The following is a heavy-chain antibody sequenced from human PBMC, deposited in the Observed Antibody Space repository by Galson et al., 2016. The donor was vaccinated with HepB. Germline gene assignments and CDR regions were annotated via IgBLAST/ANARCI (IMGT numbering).Heavy chain of an antibody. CDR3: ARGVMVRGATARGPYYYYGMDV. CDR2: IIPIFGTA. J-gene: IGHJ6*02. CDR1: GGTFSSYA. Sequence: SVKVSCKASGGTFSSYAISWVRQAPGQGLKWMGGIIPIFGTANYAQKFQGRVTITADESTSTAYMELSSLRSEDTAVYYCARGVMVRGATARGPYYYYGMDVWGQGTTVTVSS. D-gene: IGHD3-10*01. V-gene: IGHV1-69*13.